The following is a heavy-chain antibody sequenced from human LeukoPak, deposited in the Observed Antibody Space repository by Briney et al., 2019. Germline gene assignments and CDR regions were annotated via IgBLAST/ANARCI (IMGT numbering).Heavy chain of an antibody. D-gene: IGHD5-18*01. CDR3: ARQRPQYSYCPPDY. CDR2: IYYSGST. J-gene: IGHJ4*02. CDR1: GGSISSYY. Sequence: SETLSLTCTVSGGSISSYYWSWIRQPPGKGLEWIGYIYYSGSTNYNPSLKSRVTISVDTSKNQFSLKLNSVTAADTAVYYCARQRPQYSYCPPDYWGQGTLVTVSS. V-gene: IGHV4-59*08.